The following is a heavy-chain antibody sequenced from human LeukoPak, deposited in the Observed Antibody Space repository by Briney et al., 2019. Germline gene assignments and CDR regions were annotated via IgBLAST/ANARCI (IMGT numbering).Heavy chain of an antibody. V-gene: IGHV4-59*08. CDR2: IHYSGNT. D-gene: IGHD5-24*01. CDR1: GGSISSYY. J-gene: IGHJ4*02. Sequence: SETLSLTCTVSGGSISSYYWIWIRQSPGKGLEWVGYIHYSGNTNYNPSFKSRVTISLDTSRKQLSLKLRFVTAADTAVYYCVAGGDGMATILAEYWGQGTLVTVFS. CDR3: VAGGDGMATILAEY.